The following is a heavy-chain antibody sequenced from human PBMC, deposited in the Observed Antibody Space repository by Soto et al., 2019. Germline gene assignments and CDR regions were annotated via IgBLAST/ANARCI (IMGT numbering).Heavy chain of an antibody. CDR2: VYFSGST. CDR1: VDSVISCYYY. V-gene: IGHV4-61*01. CDR3: ARIPVEKYMIYWSDQ. Sequence: SETLSLTCSVSVDSVISCYYYLSFIRQPPGKGLEWIGHVYFSGSTNYIPSLKSRLTMSVDTAKNQFYLKLNSVTAADTAVYYCARIPVEKYMIYWSDQWGTGNKVTVSS. J-gene: IGHJ5*02. D-gene: IGHD3-16*01.